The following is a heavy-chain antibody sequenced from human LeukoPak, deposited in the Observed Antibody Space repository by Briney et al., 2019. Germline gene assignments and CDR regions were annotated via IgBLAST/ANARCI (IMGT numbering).Heavy chain of an antibody. CDR2: IIPIFGTA. CDR1: GGTFSSYA. J-gene: IGHJ4*02. D-gene: IGHD6-13*01. CDR3: ARDQSSSSWAFDY. V-gene: IGHV1-69*01. Sequence: PVKVSCKASGGTFSSYAISWVRQAPGHGLEWMGGIIPIFGTANYAQKFQGRVTITADESTSTAYMELSSLRSEDTAVYYCARDQSSSSWAFDYWGQGTLVTVSS.